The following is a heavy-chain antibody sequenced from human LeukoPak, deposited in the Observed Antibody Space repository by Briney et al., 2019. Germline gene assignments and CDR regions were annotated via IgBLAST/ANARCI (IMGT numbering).Heavy chain of an antibody. V-gene: IGHV1-69*04. J-gene: IGHJ4*02. CDR3: ATLRFWSGYLFDY. D-gene: IGHD3-3*01. Sequence: SVKVSCKASGGTFSSYAISWVRQAPGQGLEWMGRIIPILGIANYAQKFQGRVTITADKSTSTAYMELSSLRSEDTAVYYCATLRFWSGYLFDYWGQGTLVTVSS. CDR1: GGTFSSYA. CDR2: IIPILGIA.